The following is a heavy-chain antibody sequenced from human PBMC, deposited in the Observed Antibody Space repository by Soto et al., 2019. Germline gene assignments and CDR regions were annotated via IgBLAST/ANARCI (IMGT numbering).Heavy chain of an antibody. Sequence: ASVKVSCKASGGTFSSYAISWVRQAPGQGLEWMGGIIPIFGTANYAQKFQGRVTITADESTSTAYMELSSLRSEDTAVYYCARLDPRYYYYGMDVWGQGTTVTVSS. CDR2: IIPIFGTA. CDR1: GGTFSSYA. V-gene: IGHV1-69*13. CDR3: ARLDPRYYYYGMDV. J-gene: IGHJ6*02.